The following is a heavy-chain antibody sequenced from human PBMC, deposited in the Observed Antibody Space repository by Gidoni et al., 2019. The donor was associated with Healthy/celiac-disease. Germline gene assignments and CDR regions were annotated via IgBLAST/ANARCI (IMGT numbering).Heavy chain of an antibody. CDR3: AKDDPMVATWDY. J-gene: IGHJ4*02. V-gene: IGHV3-23*01. CDR2: ISGSGCST. Sequence: EVQLLESGGGWVQPGGSLRLSCPASGCTFSSYAMSWVRQAPGKGLEWVSSISGSGCSTYYADSVKGRFTISRDNSKNTLYLQMNSLRAEDTAVYYCAKDDPMVATWDYWGQGTLVTVSS. D-gene: IGHD5-12*01. CDR1: GCTFSSYA.